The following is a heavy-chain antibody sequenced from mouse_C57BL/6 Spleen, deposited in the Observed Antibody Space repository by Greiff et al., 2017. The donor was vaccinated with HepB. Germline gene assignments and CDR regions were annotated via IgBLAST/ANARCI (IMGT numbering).Heavy chain of an antibody. V-gene: IGHV1-26*01. D-gene: IGHD1-3*01. CDR1: GYTFTDYY. Sequence: EVQLQQSGPELVKPGASVKISCKASGYTFTDYYMNWVKQSHGKSLEWIGDINPNNGGTSYNQKFKGKATLTVDKSSSTAYMELRSLTSEDSAVYYCARGYNMDYWGQGTSVTVSS. J-gene: IGHJ4*01. CDR2: INPNNGGT. CDR3: ARGYNMDY.